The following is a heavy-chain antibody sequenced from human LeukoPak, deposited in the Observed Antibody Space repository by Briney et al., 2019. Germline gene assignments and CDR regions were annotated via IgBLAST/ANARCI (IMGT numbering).Heavy chain of an antibody. CDR3: ARALHTPGWPYSGSPVRLFDY. V-gene: IGHV4-30-4*08. J-gene: IGHJ4*02. D-gene: IGHD1-26*01. CDR2: IYYSGCT. CDR1: GGSISSGDYY. Sequence: SETLSLTCTVSGGSISSGDYYYSWIRQPRGKGLEWFGYIYYSGCTHHTPSLNSRLTISVATSTNQFSLKLSSLTAADTAVYHCARALHTPGWPYSGSPVRLFDYWGQGTLVTVSS.